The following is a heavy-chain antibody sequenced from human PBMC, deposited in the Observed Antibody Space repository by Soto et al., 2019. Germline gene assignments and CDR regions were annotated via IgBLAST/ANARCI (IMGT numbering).Heavy chain of an antibody. Sequence: EVQLVESGGGLVKPGGSLRLSCAASGFTFSSYSMNWVRQAPGKGLEWVSSISSSSSYIYYADSVKGRFTISRDNAKNSRYLQMNSLRAEDTAVYYCAGGGGGYCSGGSCYSEGYYYYYMDVWGKGTTVTVSS. CDR2: ISSSSSYI. CDR3: AGGGGGYCSGGSCYSEGYYYYYMDV. V-gene: IGHV3-21*01. D-gene: IGHD2-15*01. CDR1: GFTFSSYS. J-gene: IGHJ6*03.